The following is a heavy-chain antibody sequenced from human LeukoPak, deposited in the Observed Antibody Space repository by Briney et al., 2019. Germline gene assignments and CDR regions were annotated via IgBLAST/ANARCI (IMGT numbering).Heavy chain of an antibody. Sequence: PGGSLRLSCTASGFTFSSYWMSWVRQAPGKGLEWVANIKQDGSEKYYVDSVKGRFTISRDNAKNSLYLQMNSLRAEDTAVYYCARILHYDILTGYDAFDIWGQGTMVTVSS. D-gene: IGHD3-9*01. V-gene: IGHV3-7*01. CDR1: GFTFSSYW. CDR3: ARILHYDILTGYDAFDI. CDR2: IKQDGSEK. J-gene: IGHJ3*02.